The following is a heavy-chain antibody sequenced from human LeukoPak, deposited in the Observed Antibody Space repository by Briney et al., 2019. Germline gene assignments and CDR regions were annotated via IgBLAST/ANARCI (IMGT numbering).Heavy chain of an antibody. V-gene: IGHV4-34*01. CDR1: GGSFSGYY. J-gene: IGHJ4*02. D-gene: IGHD2-15*01. CDR2: INHSGST. Sequence: SETLSLTCAVYGGSFSGYYWSWIRQPPGKGLEWIGEINHSGSTNYNPSLKSRVTISVDTSKNQFSLKLSSVTAADTAVYYCARGLGGHCSGGSCYSSRVIDYWGQGTLVTVSS. CDR3: ARGLGGHCSGGSCYSSRVIDY.